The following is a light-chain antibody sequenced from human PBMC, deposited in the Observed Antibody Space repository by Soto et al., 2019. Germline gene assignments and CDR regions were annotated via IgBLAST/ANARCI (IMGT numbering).Light chain of an antibody. CDR1: QSVSSN. J-gene: IGKJ2*01. Sequence: ESVSNKSPFALSVYPGERATLSCRAIQSVSSNLAWYQHRPGQDPRLLIYGASIRAAGIPARFSGSGSGTEFTLTFSSLQSEDFAVYYCRHYYNGPPVTVGQGT. CDR2: GAS. V-gene: IGKV3-15*01. CDR3: RHYYNGPPVT.